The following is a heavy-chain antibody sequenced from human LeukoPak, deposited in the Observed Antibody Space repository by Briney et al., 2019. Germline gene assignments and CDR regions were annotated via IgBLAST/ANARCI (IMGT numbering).Heavy chain of an antibody. CDR3: ARPRGPMVGDFDL. CDR1: GGSISSSSYY. CDR2: IYYSGST. Sequence: SETLSLTCTVSGGSISSSSYYWGWIRQPPGKGLEWIGSIYYSGSTYYNPSLKSRVTISVDTSKNQFSLKLSSVTAADTAVYYCARPRGPMVGDFDLWGRGTLVTVSS. J-gene: IGHJ2*01. V-gene: IGHV4-39*01. D-gene: IGHD3-10*02.